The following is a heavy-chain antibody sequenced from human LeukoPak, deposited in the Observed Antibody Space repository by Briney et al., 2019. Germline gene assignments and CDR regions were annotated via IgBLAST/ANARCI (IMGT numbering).Heavy chain of an antibody. D-gene: IGHD3-10*01. CDR3: TTDTFGARDS. CDR2: INEDGSST. CDR1: GYTFGRYW. Sequence: GGSLRLSCAASGYTFGRYWMHWVRQGPGKGLVWVSRINEDGSSTSYAESVRGRFAISRDNAKNTLYLQMNSLRAEDAAVYYCTTDTFGARDSWGQGTLVTVSS. J-gene: IGHJ4*02. V-gene: IGHV3-74*01.